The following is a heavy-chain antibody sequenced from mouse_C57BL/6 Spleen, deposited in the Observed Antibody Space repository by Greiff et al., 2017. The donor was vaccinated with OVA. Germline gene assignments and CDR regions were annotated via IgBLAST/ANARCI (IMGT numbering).Heavy chain of an antibody. J-gene: IGHJ2*01. CDR1: GYTFTDYN. D-gene: IGHD4-1*01. CDR2: INPNNGGT. CDR3: ARGNWDGFDY. V-gene: IGHV1-22*01. Sequence: VQLVESGPELVKPGASVKMSCKASGYTFTDYNMHWVKQSHGKSLEWIGYINPNNGGTSYNQKFKGKATLTVNKSSSTAYMELRSLTSEDSAVYYCARGNWDGFDYWGQGTTLTVSS.